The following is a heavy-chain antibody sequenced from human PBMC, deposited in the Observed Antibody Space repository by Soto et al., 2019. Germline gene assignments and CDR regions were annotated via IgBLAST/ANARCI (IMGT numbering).Heavy chain of an antibody. Sequence: PSHTPSLTCAISGYSVSGNSAALNWIRQSPSRGLEWLGRTYYRSKWYNDYAVSVKRRITINPDTSKNQFSLQLNSVTPEDTTVYYCARARPYSSGWYPIDIWGQGTMVTVSS. CDR2: TYYRSKWYN. J-gene: IGHJ3*02. CDR1: GYSVSGNSAA. V-gene: IGHV6-1*01. CDR3: ARARPYSSGWYPIDI. D-gene: IGHD6-19*01.